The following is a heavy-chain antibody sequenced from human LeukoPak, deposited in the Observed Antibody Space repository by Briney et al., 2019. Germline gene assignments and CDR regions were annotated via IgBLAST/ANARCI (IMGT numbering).Heavy chain of an antibody. V-gene: IGHV3-23*01. Sequence: GGSLRLSCAASGFTFSSYVMSWVRQAPGKGLEWVSAITGNGDVTYYADSVKGRFTISRDNSKNTLYLQMNSLRAEDTAVYYCARVHYDFWSGSIDYWSQGILVTVSS. CDR3: ARVHYDFWSGSIDY. D-gene: IGHD3-3*01. J-gene: IGHJ4*02. CDR1: GFTFSSYV. CDR2: ITGNGDVT.